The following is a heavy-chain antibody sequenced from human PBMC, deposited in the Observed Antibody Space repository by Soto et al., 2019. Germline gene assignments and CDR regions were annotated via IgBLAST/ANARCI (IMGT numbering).Heavy chain of an antibody. CDR3: ARDLEKLYYSYGMDV. Sequence: ASVKVSCKASGYTFTGYYMHWVRQAPGQGLEWMGWINPKSGGTNYAQKFQGRVTMTRDTSISTACMELSRLRSDDTAVYYCARDLEKLYYSYGMDVWGQGTTVTVSS. J-gene: IGHJ6*02. CDR1: GYTFTGYY. CDR2: INPKSGGT. V-gene: IGHV1-2*02.